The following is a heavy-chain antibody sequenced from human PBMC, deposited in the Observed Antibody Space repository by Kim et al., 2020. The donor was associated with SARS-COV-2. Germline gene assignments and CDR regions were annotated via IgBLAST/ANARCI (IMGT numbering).Heavy chain of an antibody. CDR1: GFTFSKYV. CDR2: ITVGGGST. Sequence: GGSLRLSCAVSGFTFSKYVMTWVRQAPGKGLEWVSGITVGGGSTYYAGSVKGRFTISRDNTKNTLYLQMNNVKAEDTAVYYCAKAPKLELLPFGTSYYDMDVWGQGTTVTVSS. V-gene: IGHV3-23*01. J-gene: IGHJ6*02. D-gene: IGHD2-15*01. CDR3: AKAPKLELLPFGTSYYDMDV.